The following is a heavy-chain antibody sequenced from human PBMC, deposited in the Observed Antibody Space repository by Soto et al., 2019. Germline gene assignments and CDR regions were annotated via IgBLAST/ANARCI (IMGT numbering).Heavy chain of an antibody. CDR3: ATPRIAAAGAYYYYYGMDV. CDR2: IIPIFGTA. J-gene: IGHJ6*02. D-gene: IGHD6-13*01. Sequence: SVKVSCKASGGTFSSYAISWVRQAPGQGLEWMGGIIPIFGTANYAQKFQGRVTITADESTSTAYMELSSLRSEDTAVYYCATPRIAAAGAYYYYYGMDVWGQGTTVTVSS. CDR1: GGTFSSYA. V-gene: IGHV1-69*13.